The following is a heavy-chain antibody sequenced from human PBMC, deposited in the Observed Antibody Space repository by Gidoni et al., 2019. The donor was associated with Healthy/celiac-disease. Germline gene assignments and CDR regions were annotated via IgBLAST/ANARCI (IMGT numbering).Heavy chain of an antibody. Sequence: QVQLVQSGAEVKKPGSSVKVSCKASGGTFSSYTISWVRQAPGQGLAWRGRIIPILGIANYAQKFQGIVTITADKSTSTAYMELSSLRSEDTAVYYCARDYYGSGWLPPTHDAFDIWGQGTMVTVSS. CDR1: GGTFSSYT. V-gene: IGHV1-69*08. CDR3: ARDYYGSGWLPPTHDAFDI. J-gene: IGHJ3*02. CDR2: IIPILGIA. D-gene: IGHD6-19*01.